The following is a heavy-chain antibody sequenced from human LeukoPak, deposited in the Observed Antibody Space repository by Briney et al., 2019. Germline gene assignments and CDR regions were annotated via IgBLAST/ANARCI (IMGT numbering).Heavy chain of an antibody. V-gene: IGHV3-21*01. D-gene: IGHD3-10*01. CDR1: GFTFSSYS. CDR3: ARGRTMVRGVIIFDY. CDR2: ISSSSSYI. Sequence: GGSLRLSCAASGFTFSSYSMNWVRQAPGKGLEWVSSISSSSSYIYYADSVKGRFTISRDNAMNSLYLQMNSLRAEDTAVYYCARGRTMVRGVIIFDYWGQGTLVTVSS. J-gene: IGHJ4*02.